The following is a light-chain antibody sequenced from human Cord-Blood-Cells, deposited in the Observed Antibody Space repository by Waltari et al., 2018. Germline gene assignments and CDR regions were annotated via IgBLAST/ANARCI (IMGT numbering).Light chain of an antibody. CDR2: CAS. Sequence: DIVMTQSPDSLAVSLGERATINCKSSPNVLYSSNNKNYLAWYQQKPGQPPKLLIYCASTRESGVPDRFSGSGSGTDFTLTISSLQAEDVAVYYCQQYYSTPPTFGQGTKVEIK. CDR1: PNVLYSSNNKNY. CDR3: QQYYSTPPT. V-gene: IGKV4-1*01. J-gene: IGKJ1*01.